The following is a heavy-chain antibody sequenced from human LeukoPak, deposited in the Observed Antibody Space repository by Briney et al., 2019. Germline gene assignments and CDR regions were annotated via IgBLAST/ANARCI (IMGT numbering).Heavy chain of an antibody. CDR1: GYSFTSYW. CDR2: IYPGDSDT. CDR3: ARQTSGSYYRGSYYYYMDV. Sequence: GESLKISCKGSGYSFTSYWIGWVRQMPGKGLEWMGIIYPGDSDTRYSPSFQGQVTISADKSISTAYLQWSSLRASDTAMYYCARQTSGSYYRGSYYYYMDVWGKGTTVTISS. V-gene: IGHV5-51*01. J-gene: IGHJ6*03. D-gene: IGHD1-26*01.